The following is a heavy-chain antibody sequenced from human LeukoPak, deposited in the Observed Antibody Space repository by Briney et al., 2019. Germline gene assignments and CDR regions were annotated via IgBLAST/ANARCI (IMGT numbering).Heavy chain of an antibody. J-gene: IGHJ4*02. V-gene: IGHV3-43D*03. CDR2: ISWDGGST. CDR1: GFTFDDYA. D-gene: IGHD3-22*01. CDR3: AKDIGYDSSVYSDY. Sequence: PGGSLRLSCAASGFTFDDYAMHWVRQAPGKGLEWVSLISWDGGSTYYADSVKGRFTISRDNSKNSLYLQMNSLRAEDTALYYCAKDIGYDSSVYSDYWGQGTLVTVSS.